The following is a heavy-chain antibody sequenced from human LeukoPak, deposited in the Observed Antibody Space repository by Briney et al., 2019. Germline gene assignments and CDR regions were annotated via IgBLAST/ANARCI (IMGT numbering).Heavy chain of an antibody. CDR2: ISDSGDTT. CDR3: AKVQEMDTILPPFHY. J-gene: IGHJ4*02. V-gene: IGHV3-23*01. D-gene: IGHD5-24*01. Sequence: GGSLRLSCSASGFTFSRCPMTWVRQAPGKGLEWVSGISDSGDTTYYADSVKGRFTISRDNSKNTLYLQVNSLRAADTAIYYCAKVQEMDTILPPFHYWGQGTLVTVSS. CDR1: GFTFSRCP.